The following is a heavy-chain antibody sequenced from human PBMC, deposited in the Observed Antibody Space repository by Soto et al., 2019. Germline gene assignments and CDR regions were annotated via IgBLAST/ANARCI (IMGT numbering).Heavy chain of an antibody. CDR1: GGSISSSSYY. V-gene: IGHV4-39*01. CDR3: ARGPRSSGYYYYYGIDV. D-gene: IGHD6-19*01. Sequence: QLQLQESGPGLVKPSETLSLTCTVSGGSISSSSYYWGWIRQPPGKGLEWIGSIYYSGSTYYNPSLKSRVTISVHTSNNQFSLKLSSVNDADTAVYYCARGPRSSGYYYYYGIDVWGQGTTVTVSS. CDR2: IYYSGST. J-gene: IGHJ6*02.